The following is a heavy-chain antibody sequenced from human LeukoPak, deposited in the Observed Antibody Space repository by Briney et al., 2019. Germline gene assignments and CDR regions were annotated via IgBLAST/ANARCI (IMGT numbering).Heavy chain of an antibody. CDR2: IYSGGST. D-gene: IGHD3-10*01. CDR3: ARALAGFGELLYYYYGMDV. J-gene: IGHJ6*02. Sequence: GGSLRLSCAASGFTVSSNYMSWVRQAPGKGLEWVSVIYSGGSTYYADSVKGRFTISRDNSKNTLYLQMNSLRAEDTAVYYCARALAGFGELLYYYYGMDVWGQGTTVTVSS. V-gene: IGHV3-66*01. CDR1: GFTVSSNY.